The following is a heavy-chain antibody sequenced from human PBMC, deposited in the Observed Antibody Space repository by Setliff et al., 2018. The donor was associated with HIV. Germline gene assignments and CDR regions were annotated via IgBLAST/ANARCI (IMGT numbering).Heavy chain of an antibody. CDR1: GYTFSSYG. Sequence: GASVKVSCKASGYTFSSYGISWVRQAPGQGVEWMGWISAYNGNTNYAQKLQGRVTMTTDTSTSTAYMELRSLRSDDTAVYYCAKEFRYDILTGYLYYFDYWGQGTLVTVSS. CDR3: AKEFRYDILTGYLYYFDY. J-gene: IGHJ4*02. V-gene: IGHV1-18*01. D-gene: IGHD3-9*01. CDR2: ISAYNGNT.